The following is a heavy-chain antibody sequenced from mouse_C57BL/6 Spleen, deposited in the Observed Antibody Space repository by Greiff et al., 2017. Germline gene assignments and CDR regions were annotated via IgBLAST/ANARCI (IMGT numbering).Heavy chain of an antibody. D-gene: IGHD1-1*01. CDR3: ARSTVVGDYYAMDY. CDR1: GFTFSSYA. CDR2: ISDGGSYT. Sequence: EVQVVESGGGLVKPGGSLKLSCAASGFTFSSYAMSWVRQTPEKRLEWVATISDGGSYTYYPDNVKGRFTISRDNAKNNLYLQMSHLKSEDTAMYYCARSTVVGDYYAMDYWGQGTSVTVSS. J-gene: IGHJ4*01. V-gene: IGHV5-4*01.